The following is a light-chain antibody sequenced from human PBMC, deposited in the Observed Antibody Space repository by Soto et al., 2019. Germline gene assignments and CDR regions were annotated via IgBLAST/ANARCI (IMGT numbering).Light chain of an antibody. CDR2: GAS. V-gene: IGKV1-39*01. CDR3: QQTYSTPPLT. J-gene: IGKJ4*01. CDR1: QSISSH. Sequence: DIQMTQSPSSLSASVGDRVTISCRASQSISSHLNWYQQKAGKAPRLLIYGASNLQCGVPSRFSGSGSATDFTLTISSLQPEDFATYYCQQTYSTPPLTFGGGTTVEIK.